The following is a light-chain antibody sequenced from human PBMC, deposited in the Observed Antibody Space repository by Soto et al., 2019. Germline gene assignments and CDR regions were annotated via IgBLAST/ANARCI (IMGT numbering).Light chain of an antibody. CDR2: DAS. Sequence: DIQMTQSPSTLSASVGDRVTITCRASQSISSWLAWYQQKPGKAPQLLLYDASSLEIGVPSRFSGSGSGTELTLPISSLQPDDFATYYCQQYNSYPWTFGQGTKVQIK. J-gene: IGKJ1*01. CDR3: QQYNSYPWT. CDR1: QSISSW. V-gene: IGKV1-5*01.